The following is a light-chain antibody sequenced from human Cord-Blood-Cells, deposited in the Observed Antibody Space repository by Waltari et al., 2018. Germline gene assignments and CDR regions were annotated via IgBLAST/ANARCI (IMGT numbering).Light chain of an antibody. Sequence: QSALTQPASVSGSPGQSITISCTGTSSDVGSYNLVSWYQQNPGKALKLMIYEGSKRPSGVSNRVSGSTSGNTASLTISGLQAEDESDYYCCSYSGSSTWVFGGGTKLTGL. J-gene: IGLJ3*02. CDR1: SSDVGSYNL. V-gene: IGLV2-23*01. CDR2: EGS. CDR3: CSYSGSSTWV.